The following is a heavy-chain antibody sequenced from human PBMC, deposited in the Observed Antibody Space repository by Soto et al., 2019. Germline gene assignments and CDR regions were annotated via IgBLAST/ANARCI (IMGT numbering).Heavy chain of an antibody. D-gene: IGHD3-16*01. V-gene: IGHV3-73*01. Sequence: EVQLVESGGGLVQPGGSLKLSCAASGFTVSGSAVHWVRQASGKGLEWVGRIRSKTNSYATAYAASVKGRFTISRDDSKNTAYLQMNSLKTEETAVYYCTSHFGELWCPRAFDIWGQGTMVTVSS. J-gene: IGHJ3*02. CDR1: GFTVSGSA. CDR2: IRSKTNSYAT. CDR3: TSHFGELWCPRAFDI.